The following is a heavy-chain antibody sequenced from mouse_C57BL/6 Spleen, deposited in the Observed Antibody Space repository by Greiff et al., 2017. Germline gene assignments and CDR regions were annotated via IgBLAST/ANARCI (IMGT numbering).Heavy chain of an antibody. D-gene: IGHD4-1*01. Sequence: QVQLQQPGAELVKPGASVKLSCKASGYTFTSYWMQWVKQRPGQGLEWIGEIDPSDSYTNYNQKFKGKATLTVDTSSSTAYMQLSSLTSDDSAVYYCARGITGTEYAMDYWGQGTSVTVSS. CDR3: ARGITGTEYAMDY. CDR1: GYTFTSYW. V-gene: IGHV1-50*01. CDR2: IDPSDSYT. J-gene: IGHJ4*01.